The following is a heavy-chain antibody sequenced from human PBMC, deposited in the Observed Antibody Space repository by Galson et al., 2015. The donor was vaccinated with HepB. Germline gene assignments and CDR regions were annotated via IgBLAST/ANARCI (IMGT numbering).Heavy chain of an antibody. CDR2: ISSSSSTI. J-gene: IGHJ6*03. D-gene: IGHD6-13*01. CDR1: GFTFSSYS. CDR3: ARDVRGEYSSSWYYYYYMDV. Sequence: SLRLSCAASGFTFSSYSMNWVRQAPGKGLEWVSYISSSSSTIYYADSVKGRFTISSDNAKNSLYLQMNSLRAEDTAVYYCARDVRGEYSSSWYYYYYMDVWGKVTTVTVSS. V-gene: IGHV3-48*01.